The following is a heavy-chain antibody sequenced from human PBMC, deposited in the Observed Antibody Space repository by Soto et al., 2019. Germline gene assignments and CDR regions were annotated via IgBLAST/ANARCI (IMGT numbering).Heavy chain of an antibody. CDR3: ARESEDLTSNFDC. CDR2: ISSTTNYI. J-gene: IGHJ4*02. V-gene: IGHV3-21*06. Sequence: PGGSLRLSCAASGFTFTRFSMNWVRQAPGKGLEWVSSISSTTNYIYYGDSMEGRFTISRDNAKNSLYLEMNSLRAEDTAVYYCARESEDLTSNFDCWGQGTLVTVSS. CDR1: GFTFTRFS.